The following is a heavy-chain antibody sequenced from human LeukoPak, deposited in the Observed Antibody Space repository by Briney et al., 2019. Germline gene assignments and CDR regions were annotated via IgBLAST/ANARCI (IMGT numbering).Heavy chain of an antibody. CDR3: ARLEWGATGGYFDY. V-gene: IGHV3-30*03. Sequence: GGSLRLSCVASGFIFSRHGIHWVRQAPGKGLEWVAVISFDGRQKYYADSVKGRFTISRDNSKNTLYLQMNSLRDEDTAVYYCARLEWGATGGYFDYWGQGTLVTVSS. D-gene: IGHD1-26*01. CDR2: ISFDGRQK. CDR1: GFIFSRHG. J-gene: IGHJ4*02.